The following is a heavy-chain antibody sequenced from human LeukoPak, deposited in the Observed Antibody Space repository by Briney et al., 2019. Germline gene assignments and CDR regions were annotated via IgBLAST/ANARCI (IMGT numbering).Heavy chain of an antibody. J-gene: IGHJ3*02. CDR1: GFTVSSNY. CDR3: ARDGYGGDQGAFDI. CDR2: IYSGGST. D-gene: IGHD4-17*01. Sequence: GGSLRLSCAASGFTVSSNYMSWVRQAPGKGLEWVSVIYSGGSTYYADSVKGRFTISRHNSKNTLYLQMNSLRAEDTAVYYCARDGYGGDQGAFDIWGQGTMVTVSS. V-gene: IGHV3-53*04.